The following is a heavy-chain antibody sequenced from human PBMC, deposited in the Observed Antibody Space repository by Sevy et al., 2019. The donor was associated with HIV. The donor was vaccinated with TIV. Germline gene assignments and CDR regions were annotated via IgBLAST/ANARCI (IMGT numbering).Heavy chain of an antibody. CDR3: ARGRRIVATQRWFDP. Sequence: SETLSLTCTVSGASMRSGTYYWSWIRQHPGKGLEWIGYIYYTGSTYYNPSLKSRVIISLDASKNQFSLKLSSVTAADTAVYYCARGRRIVATQRWFDPWGQGTLVTVS. CDR1: GASMRSGTYY. V-gene: IGHV4-31*03. D-gene: IGHD5-12*01. J-gene: IGHJ5*02. CDR2: IYYTGST.